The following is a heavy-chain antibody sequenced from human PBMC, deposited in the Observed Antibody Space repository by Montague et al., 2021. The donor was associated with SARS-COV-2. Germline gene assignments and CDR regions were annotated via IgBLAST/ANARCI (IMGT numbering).Heavy chain of an antibody. CDR1: GGSISSYY. CDR3: AAGDSSGYFEWFDP. D-gene: IGHD3-22*01. CDR2: IYYSGNT. J-gene: IGHJ5*02. V-gene: IGHV4-59*01. Sequence: SETLSLTCTVSGGSISSYYWSWIRQPPGKGLEWIGYIYYSGNTNYNPSLKSRVTISVDTSKNQFSLKLSSVTAADTAVYYCAAGDSSGYFEWFDPWGQGTLVTVSS.